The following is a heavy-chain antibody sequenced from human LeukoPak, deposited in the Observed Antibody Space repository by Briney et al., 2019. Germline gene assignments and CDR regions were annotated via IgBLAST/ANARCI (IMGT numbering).Heavy chain of an antibody. V-gene: IGHV3-53*01. CDR2: IHLSGSA. Sequence: GGSLRLSCAASGFTFSSYSMNWVRQAPGKGLEWVSVIHLSGSAYYADSVKGRFTISRDNSKNTLYLQMNTLRAEDTAVYYCAREQLEWRAFDIWGQGTMVTVSS. CDR1: GFTFSSYS. D-gene: IGHD1-1*01. J-gene: IGHJ3*02. CDR3: AREQLEWRAFDI.